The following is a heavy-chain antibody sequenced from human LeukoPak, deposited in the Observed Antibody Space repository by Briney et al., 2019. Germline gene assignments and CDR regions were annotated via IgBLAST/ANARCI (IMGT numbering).Heavy chain of an antibody. V-gene: IGHV4-4*02. CDR1: GASISSSDW. CDR3: ARLKRYCSSTSCSPYAFDI. J-gene: IGHJ3*02. D-gene: IGHD2-2*01. Sequence: SETLSLTCVVSGASISSSDWWSWVRQSPGKGLEWIEEIYYTGSRNYNPSLKSRVTISVDTSKNQFSLKLSSVTAADTAVYYCARLKRYCSSTSCSPYAFDIWGQGTMVTVSS. CDR2: IYYTGSR.